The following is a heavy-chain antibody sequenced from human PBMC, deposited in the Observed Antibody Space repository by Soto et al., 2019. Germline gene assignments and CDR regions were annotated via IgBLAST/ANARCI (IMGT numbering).Heavy chain of an antibody. CDR2: ISAYNGNT. CDR3: ARDPKHDYGEDAFDI. CDR1: GYTFTSYG. Sequence: ASVKVSCKASGYTFTSYGISWVRQAPGQGLEWMGWISAYNGNTNYAQKLQGRVTMTTDTSTSTAYMELRSLRSDDTAVYYCARDPKHDYGEDAFDIWGQGTMVTVSS. D-gene: IGHD4-17*01. J-gene: IGHJ3*02. V-gene: IGHV1-18*01.